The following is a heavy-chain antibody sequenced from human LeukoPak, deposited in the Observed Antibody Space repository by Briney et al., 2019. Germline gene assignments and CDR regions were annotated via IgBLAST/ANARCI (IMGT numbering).Heavy chain of an antibody. CDR2: LKQDGSEK. D-gene: IGHD3-10*01. V-gene: IGHV3-7*01. CDR1: GFTFSAYW. Sequence: GGSLRLSCAAPGFTFSAYWMSWIRQAPGKGLEWVANLKQDGSEKYYVDSVKGRFTISRDNVKNSQYLQMNSLRGEDTAVYYCARDDGFYSASGIYQNYFDHWGQGILVTVSP. CDR3: ARDDGFYSASGIYQNYFDH. J-gene: IGHJ4*02.